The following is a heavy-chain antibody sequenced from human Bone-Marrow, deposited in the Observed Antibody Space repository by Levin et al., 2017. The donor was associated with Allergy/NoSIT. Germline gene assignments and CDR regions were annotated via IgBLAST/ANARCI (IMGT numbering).Heavy chain of an antibody. J-gene: IGHJ4*02. CDR3: ARLDGYSFDY. D-gene: IGHD1-1*01. V-gene: IGHV4-31*03. CDR2: ISYRGST. Sequence: RSQTLSLPCTVSGGSIRSSGYHWTWIRQYPNKGLEWIGYISYRGSTYFNPSLKSRLTMSIDTSEQHFSLNLTSVSAADTAIYYCARLDGYSFDYWGQGALVTVSS. CDR1: GGSIRSSGYH.